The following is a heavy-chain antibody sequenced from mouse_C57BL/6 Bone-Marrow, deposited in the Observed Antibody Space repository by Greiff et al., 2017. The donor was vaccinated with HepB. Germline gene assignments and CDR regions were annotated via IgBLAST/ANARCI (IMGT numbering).Heavy chain of an antibody. J-gene: IGHJ3*01. V-gene: IGHV5-6*01. D-gene: IGHD2-10*01. CDR3: ARSPLLAY. CDR2: ISSGGSYT. CDR1: GFTFSSYG. Sequence: EVQRVESGGDLVKPGGSLKLSCAASGFTFSSYGMSWVRQTPDKRLEWVATISSGGSYTYYPDSVKGRFTISRDNAKNTLYLQMSSLKSEDTAMYYCARSPLLAYWGQGTLVTVSA.